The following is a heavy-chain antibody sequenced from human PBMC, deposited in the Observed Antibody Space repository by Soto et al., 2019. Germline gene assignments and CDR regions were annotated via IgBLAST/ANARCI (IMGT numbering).Heavy chain of an antibody. CDR1: GFSFSEYH. Sequence: GGSLRLSCAASGFSFSEYHMSWVRQAPGKGLEWVANISPDGGTKYYVGPVKGRFTISRDNAENSVHLQMNSLRADDTALYYCVSADIFGWGIWGQGTSVTVS. V-gene: IGHV3-7*01. J-gene: IGHJ3*02. CDR2: ISPDGGTK. D-gene: IGHD3-3*02. CDR3: VSADIFGWGI.